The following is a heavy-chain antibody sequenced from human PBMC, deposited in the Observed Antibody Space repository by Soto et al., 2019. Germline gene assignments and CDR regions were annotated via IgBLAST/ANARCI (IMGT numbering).Heavy chain of an antibody. CDR2: FEPEEGER. V-gene: IGHV1-24*01. J-gene: IGHJ6*02. CDR3: XXXSPTTEIIPLHYNGXXV. D-gene: IGHD1-1*01. Sequence: QVHLVQSGAEVKKPGASVKVSCKVSGYSVTDLSIYWVRQAPGKGLEWMGNFEPEEGERIYAQKFQDRGKVSEDTTANTAYLELSILTSEDTAVYYXXXXSPTTEIIPLHYNGXXVWGQGTXVTVSS. CDR1: GYSVTDLS.